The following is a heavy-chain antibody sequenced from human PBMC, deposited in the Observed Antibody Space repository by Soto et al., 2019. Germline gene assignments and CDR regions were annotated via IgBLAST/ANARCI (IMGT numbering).Heavy chain of an antibody. V-gene: IGHV4-31*03. D-gene: IGHD3-22*01. J-gene: IGHJ6*02. CDR3: ASGYDSSGYYYGMDV. Sequence: SETLSLTCTVSGGSISSGGYYWSWIRQHPGKGLEWIGYIYYSGSTYYNPSLKSRVTISVNTSKNQFSLKLSSVTAAETAVYYCASGYDSSGYYYGMDVWGQGTTVTVSS. CDR2: IYYSGST. CDR1: GGSISSGGYY.